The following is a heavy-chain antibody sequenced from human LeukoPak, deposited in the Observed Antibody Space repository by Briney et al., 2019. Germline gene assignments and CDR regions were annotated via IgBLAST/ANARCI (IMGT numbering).Heavy chain of an antibody. CDR1: GYRFTSYW. CDR3: ARHGLTGGMNGVEKADY. Sequence: GESLKISCKGSGYRFTSYWIGWVRQMPGKGPEWMGIIYPGDSDTRYSPSFQGQVTISADKSISTAYLQWSSLKASDTAMYYCARHGLTGGMNGVEKADYWGQGTLVTVSS. V-gene: IGHV5-51*01. D-gene: IGHD2-8*02. J-gene: IGHJ4*02. CDR2: IYPGDSDT.